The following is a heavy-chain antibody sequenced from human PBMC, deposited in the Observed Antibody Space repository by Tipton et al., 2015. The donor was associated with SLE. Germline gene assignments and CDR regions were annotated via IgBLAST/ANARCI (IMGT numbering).Heavy chain of an antibody. D-gene: IGHD3-16*01. CDR2: IRADGSHK. V-gene: IGHV3-30*02. CDR1: GFTYSGYA. Sequence: SLRLSCAASGFTYSGYAMNWVLQAPGKGLEWVAFIRADGSHKDYADSVKGRFTISRDNSKTTLYLQMQRLRVEDTAVDYCAGGTGAYFDHWGQGTLVTVSS. J-gene: IGHJ4*02. CDR3: AGGTGAYFDH.